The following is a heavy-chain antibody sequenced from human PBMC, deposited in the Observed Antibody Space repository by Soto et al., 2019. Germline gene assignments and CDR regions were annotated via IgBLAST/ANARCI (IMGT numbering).Heavy chain of an antibody. CDR1: GYTFTLYT. Sequence: QVQIVQSRAEVKKPGASVKVSCKTSGYTFTLYTIHWVRQAPGQRLEWMGWINTGNGNTKYSQRFQGRVTMSRDTSASTAYMELSSLTFEDTAVYYCAKLGGGYIFGPYLDYWGQGTLVTVSS. J-gene: IGHJ4*02. CDR3: AKLGGGYIFGPYLDY. CDR2: INTGNGNT. V-gene: IGHV1-3*04. D-gene: IGHD5-18*01.